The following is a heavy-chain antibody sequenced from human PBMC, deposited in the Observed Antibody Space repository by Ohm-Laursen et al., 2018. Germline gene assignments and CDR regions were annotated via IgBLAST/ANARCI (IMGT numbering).Heavy chain of an antibody. CDR2: ISWNGGGV. J-gene: IGHJ3*02. CDR3: AKDQAASGPGAIDI. V-gene: IGHV3-9*01. D-gene: IGHD6-13*01. Sequence: SLRLSCSAFGFNFDDHAMNWVRQRAGKGLEWVSTISWNGGGVDYADSVKGRFTISRDNAKRSVYLQMNSLRPEDTAFYYCAKDQAASGPGAIDIWGQGTMVTVSS. CDR1: GFNFDDHA.